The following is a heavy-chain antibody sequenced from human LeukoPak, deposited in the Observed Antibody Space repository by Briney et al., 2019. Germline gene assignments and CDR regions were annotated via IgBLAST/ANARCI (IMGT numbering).Heavy chain of an antibody. V-gene: IGHV4-31*03. CDR2: IYYSGST. CDR1: GGSISSGGYY. CDR3: AREYYGGNGPTFDY. D-gene: IGHD4-23*01. J-gene: IGHJ4*02. Sequence: SETLSLTCTVSGGSISSGGYYWSWIRQHPGKGLEWIGYIYYSGSTYYNPSLKSRVTISVDTSKNQFSLKLSSVTAADTAVYYCAREYYGGNGPTFDYWGQGTLVTVSS.